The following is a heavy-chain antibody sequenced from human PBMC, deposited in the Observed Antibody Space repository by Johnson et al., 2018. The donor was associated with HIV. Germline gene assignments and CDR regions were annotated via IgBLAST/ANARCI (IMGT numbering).Heavy chain of an antibody. D-gene: IGHD3-10*01. J-gene: IGHJ3*02. Sequence: VPLVESGGVVVQPGGSLRLSCAASGFTFDDYGMHWVRQAPGKGLEWVSLISWDGGSTYYADSVKGRFTISRDNSKNSLYLQMNSLRAEDTALYYCARAGGPYGLDAFDIWGQGTMVTVSS. CDR1: GFTFDDYG. V-gene: IGHV3-43D*03. CDR3: ARAGGPYGLDAFDI. CDR2: ISWDGGST.